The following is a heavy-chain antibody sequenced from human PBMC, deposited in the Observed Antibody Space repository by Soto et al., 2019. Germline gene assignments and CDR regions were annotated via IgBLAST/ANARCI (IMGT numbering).Heavy chain of an antibody. CDR2: IYHSGGT. V-gene: IGHV4-4*02. CDR1: SGSISSPNW. J-gene: IGHJ4*02. Sequence: SETLSLTCTVSSGSISSPNWWSWVRQPPGKGLEWVGEIYHSGGTRYNPSLKSRVTISVDTSQNQFSLKLTSVTAADTAMYYCARQAPYGSVRIYDYWGQGTLVTV. CDR3: ARQAPYGSVRIYDY. D-gene: IGHD3-10*01.